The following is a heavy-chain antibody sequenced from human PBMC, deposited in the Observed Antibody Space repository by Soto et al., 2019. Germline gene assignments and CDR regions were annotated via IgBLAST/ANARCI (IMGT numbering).Heavy chain of an antibody. J-gene: IGHJ6*02. CDR3: ALYSHDYFGMDV. CDR2: TYYRSKWYN. V-gene: IGHV6-1*01. D-gene: IGHD2-21*01. Sequence: PSQTLSLTCAIPGASVSSKSAAWNWIRQSPSRGLEWLGRTYYRSKWYNDYAVSVKSRITINPDTSKNQFSLQLNSVTPEDTAVYYCALYSHDYFGMDVWGQGTTVTVSS. CDR1: GASVSSKSAA.